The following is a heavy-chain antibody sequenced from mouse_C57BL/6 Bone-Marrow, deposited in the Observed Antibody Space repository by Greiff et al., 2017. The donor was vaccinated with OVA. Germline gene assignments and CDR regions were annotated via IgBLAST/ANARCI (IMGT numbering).Heavy chain of an antibody. D-gene: IGHD2-2*01. Sequence: EVQVVESGGGLVQPGGSMKLSCVASGFTFSNYWMNWVRQSPEKGLEWVAQIRLKSDNYATHYAESVKGRFTISRDDSKSSVYLQMNNLRAEDTGIYYCTASIYYGYDGSGFAYWGQGTLVTVSA. CDR2: IRLKSDNYAT. J-gene: IGHJ3*01. CDR3: TASIYYGYDGSGFAY. V-gene: IGHV6-3*01. CDR1: GFTFSNYW.